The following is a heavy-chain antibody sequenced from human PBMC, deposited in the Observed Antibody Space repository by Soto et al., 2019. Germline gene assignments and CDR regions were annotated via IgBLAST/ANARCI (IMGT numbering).Heavy chain of an antibody. J-gene: IGHJ4*02. CDR3: ARGGTYSSSVVDY. CDR2: VNGDGSST. Sequence: EVQLVESGGGLVQPGGSLRLSCAASGFTFSSYWMHWVRQAPGKGLVWVSRVNGDGSSTSYADSVKGRFTISRDNAQNTLYLQMNSLGVEDTAVYYCARGGTYSSSVVDYWGQGNLVTVSS. D-gene: IGHD6-6*01. V-gene: IGHV3-74*01. CDR1: GFTFSSYW.